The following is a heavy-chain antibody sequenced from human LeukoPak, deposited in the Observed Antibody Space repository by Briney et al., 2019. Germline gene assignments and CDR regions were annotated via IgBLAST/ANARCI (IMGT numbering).Heavy chain of an antibody. Sequence: SETLSLTCTVSGGSIRSSNYYWGWIRHTPGKGLEWIGSIYFSGTTRYNPSLKSRVTISVDTSKNQFSLKLSSVTAADTAVYYCARELWYFDYWGQGTLVTVSS. J-gene: IGHJ4*02. V-gene: IGHV4-39*07. CDR2: IYFSGTT. D-gene: IGHD2-21*01. CDR1: GGSIRSSNYY. CDR3: ARELWYFDY.